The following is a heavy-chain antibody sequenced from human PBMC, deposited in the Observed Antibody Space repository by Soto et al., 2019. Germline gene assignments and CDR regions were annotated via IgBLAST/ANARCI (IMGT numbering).Heavy chain of an antibody. CDR1: GFSFSNHW. CDR3: ARESGDWPLNWFDP. D-gene: IGHD2-21*02. CDR2: ITSDGKSK. Sequence: PGGSLRLSCAASGFSFSNHWMHWVRQRPAEGLVWVSRITSDGKSKAYAETVKGRFAISRDNAKNTLYLQMNGPTAEDTAVYYCARESGDWPLNWFDPWGQGTLVTVSS. V-gene: IGHV3-74*01. J-gene: IGHJ5*02.